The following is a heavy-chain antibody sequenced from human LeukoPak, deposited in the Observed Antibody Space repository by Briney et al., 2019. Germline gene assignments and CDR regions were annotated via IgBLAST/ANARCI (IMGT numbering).Heavy chain of an antibody. CDR1: GFIFSTYG. V-gene: IGHV3-30*02. Sequence: GGSLRLSCAASGFIFSTYGMYWVRQAPGKGLEWVAFIRHDGSIKNYADSVKGRSTISRDNSKNTLYLQMNSLRAEDAAVYYCAREGGIIVAGKFDSWGQGTLVTVSS. D-gene: IGHD6-19*01. J-gene: IGHJ4*02. CDR3: AREGGIIVAGKFDS. CDR2: IRHDGSIK.